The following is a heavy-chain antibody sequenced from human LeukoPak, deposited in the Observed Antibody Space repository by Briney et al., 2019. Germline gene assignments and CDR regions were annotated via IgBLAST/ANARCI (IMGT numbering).Heavy chain of an antibody. V-gene: IGHV5-51*01. CDR1: GYSFTSYW. D-gene: IGHD2-21*02. CDR2: IYPGDSDT. Sequence: GESLQISCNASGYSFTSYWIGWLRQVPGKGLVWMGTIYPGDSDTRYSPSLQGQFTISADKSITTAYLQWSSLKASDTAMYYCVRRLVVTANEYYFDYWGQGTLVTVSS. CDR3: VRRLVVTANEYYFDY. J-gene: IGHJ4*02.